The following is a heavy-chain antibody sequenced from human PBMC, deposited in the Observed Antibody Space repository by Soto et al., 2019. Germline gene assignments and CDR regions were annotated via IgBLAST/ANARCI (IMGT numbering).Heavy chain of an antibody. Sequence: QVQLVESGGGVVQPGRSLRLSCAASGFTFSSYGMHWVRQAPGKGLEWVAVIWYDGSNKYYADSVKGRFTISRDNSKNTLYLQMNSLRAEDTAVYYCARDGVVQAAMLYYFDYWGQGTLVTVSS. V-gene: IGHV3-33*01. CDR1: GFTFSSYG. D-gene: IGHD2-2*01. CDR3: ARDGVVQAAMLYYFDY. CDR2: IWYDGSNK. J-gene: IGHJ4*02.